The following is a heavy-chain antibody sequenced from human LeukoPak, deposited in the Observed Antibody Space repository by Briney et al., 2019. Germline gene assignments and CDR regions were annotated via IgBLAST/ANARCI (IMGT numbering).Heavy chain of an antibody. Sequence: ASVKVPCKASGYTFTGYYMHWVRQAPGQGLEWMGRINPNSGGTNYAQKFQGRVTMTRDTSISTAYMELSRLRSDDTAVYYCARVGRAVAGINWFDPWGQGTLVTVSS. CDR2: INPNSGGT. CDR3: ARVGRAVAGINWFDP. J-gene: IGHJ5*02. D-gene: IGHD6-19*01. V-gene: IGHV1-2*06. CDR1: GYTFTGYY.